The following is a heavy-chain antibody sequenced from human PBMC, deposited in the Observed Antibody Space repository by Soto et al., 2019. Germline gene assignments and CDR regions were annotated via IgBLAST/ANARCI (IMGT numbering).Heavy chain of an antibody. J-gene: IGHJ4*02. CDR1: GYTFTSYG. CDR2: ISAYNGNT. Sequence: ASVKVSCKASGYTFTSYGISWVRHAPGQGLEWMGWISAYNGNTNYAQKLQGRVTMTTDTSTSTAYMELRSLRSDDTAVYYCAKAGVDGSGWYVDYFDYWGQGTLVTVSS. V-gene: IGHV1-18*01. CDR3: AKAGVDGSGWYVDYFDY. D-gene: IGHD6-19*01.